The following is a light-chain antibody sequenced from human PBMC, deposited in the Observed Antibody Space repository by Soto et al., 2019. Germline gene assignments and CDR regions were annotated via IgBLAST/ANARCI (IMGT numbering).Light chain of an antibody. J-gene: IGLJ2*01. CDR3: SSYTSSSLV. Sequence: QSALTQPASVSGSPGQSITISCTGTSSDVGGYNYVSWYQQHPVKAPKLMIYDVSNRPSGVSNRCSGSKSGNTASLTISGLQAEDEADYYCSSYTSSSLVFGGGTKVTVL. V-gene: IGLV2-14*01. CDR1: SSDVGGYNY. CDR2: DVS.